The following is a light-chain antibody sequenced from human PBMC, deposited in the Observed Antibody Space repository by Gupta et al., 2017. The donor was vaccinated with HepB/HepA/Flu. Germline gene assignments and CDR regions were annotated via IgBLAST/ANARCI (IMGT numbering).Light chain of an antibody. V-gene: IGKV4-1*01. J-gene: IGKJ4*01. Sequence: DAVLTQSPDSLAVSLGERATISCKSSRNLLYSSNNKNFLAWYQQKPGQPPKLIIYWASTREYGVTDRFSGSGSGTDFALTSRGRQHEDAALYYWQQDFTTFSFGRGTMVEIK. CDR1: RNLLYSSNNKNF. CDR2: WAS. CDR3: QQDFTTFS.